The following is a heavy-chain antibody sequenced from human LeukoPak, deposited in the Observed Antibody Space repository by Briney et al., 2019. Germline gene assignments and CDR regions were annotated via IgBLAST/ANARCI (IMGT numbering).Heavy chain of an antibody. Sequence: GGSLRLSCAASGFTFSSYSMNWVRQAPGKGLEWVSSISSSSSYIYYADSVKGRFTISRDNAKNSLYLQMNSLRAEDTAVYYCARDWAEPLRQWLVLGVDYWGQGTLVTVSS. CDR3: ARDWAEPLRQWLVLGVDY. CDR1: GFTFSSYS. J-gene: IGHJ4*02. CDR2: ISSSSSYI. V-gene: IGHV3-21*01. D-gene: IGHD6-19*01.